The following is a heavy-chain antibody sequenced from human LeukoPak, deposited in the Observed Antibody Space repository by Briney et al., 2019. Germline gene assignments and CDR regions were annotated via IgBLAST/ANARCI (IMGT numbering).Heavy chain of an antibody. Sequence: SETLSLTCTVHGGSFRAYFWSWIRQAPGKGLEWIGEVNHSGDTNYNPSLKNRVTISSDTSKDQFSLRLSSVTAADTAIYYCARESNSYDSGTYAWFDFWGQGTLVTVSS. J-gene: IGHJ4*02. CDR3: ARESNSYDSGTYAWFDF. CDR1: GGSFRAYF. V-gene: IGHV4-34*01. CDR2: VNHSGDT. D-gene: IGHD3-10*01.